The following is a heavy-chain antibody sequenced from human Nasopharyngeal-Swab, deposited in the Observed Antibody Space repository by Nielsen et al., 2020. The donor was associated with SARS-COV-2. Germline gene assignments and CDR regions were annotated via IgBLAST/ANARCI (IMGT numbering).Heavy chain of an antibody. D-gene: IGHD6-13*01. J-gene: IGHJ4*02. Sequence: ASVKVSCKASGYTFTSYGISWVRQAPGQGLEWMGRINPNSGGTNYAQKFQGRVTMTRDTSISTAYMELSRLRSDDTAVYYCARSHSSSWYGDYWGQGTLVTVSS. CDR1: GYTFTSYG. V-gene: IGHV1-2*06. CDR3: ARSHSSSWYGDY. CDR2: INPNSGGT.